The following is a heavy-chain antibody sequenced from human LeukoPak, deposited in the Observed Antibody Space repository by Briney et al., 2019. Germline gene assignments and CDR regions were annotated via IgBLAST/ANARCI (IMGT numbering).Heavy chain of an antibody. V-gene: IGHV4-39*07. Sequence: SETLFLTCTVSGGSISSSSYYWGWIRQPPGKGLEWIGSIYYSGSTYYNPSLKSRVTISVDTSKNQFSLKLSSVTAADTAVYYCARDSSGLQPWGQGTLVTVSS. J-gene: IGHJ5*02. CDR2: IYYSGST. CDR3: ARDSSGLQP. D-gene: IGHD1-26*01. CDR1: GGSISSSSYY.